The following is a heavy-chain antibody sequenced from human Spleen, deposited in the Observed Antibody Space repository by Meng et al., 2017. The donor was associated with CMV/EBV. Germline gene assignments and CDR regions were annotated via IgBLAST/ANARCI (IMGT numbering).Heavy chain of an antibody. CDR3: ARVGYSSSSGFDY. CDR2: IYHSGST. V-gene: IGHV4-4*02. D-gene: IGHD6-6*01. Sequence: AVSGGPISSSNWWSWVRQPPGKGLEWIGEIYHSGSTNYNQSLKSRVTISVDKSKNQFSLKLSSVTAADTAVYYCARVGYSSSSGFDYWGQGTLVTVSS. CDR1: GGPISSSNW. J-gene: IGHJ4*02.